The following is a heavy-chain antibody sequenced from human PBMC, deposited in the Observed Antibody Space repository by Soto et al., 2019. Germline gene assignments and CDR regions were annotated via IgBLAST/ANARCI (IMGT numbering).Heavy chain of an antibody. CDR1: GGSFSGYY. D-gene: IGHD3-10*01. J-gene: IGHJ5*02. CDR2: INHSGST. CDR3: ARGTRYYGSGSYSWFDP. V-gene: IGHV4-34*01. Sequence: PSETLSLTCADYGGSFSGYYWTWIRQPPGKGLEWIGEINHSGSTNYNPSLKSRVTISVDTSKNQFSLKLSSVTAADTAVYYCARGTRYYGSGSYSWFDPWGQGTLVTVSS.